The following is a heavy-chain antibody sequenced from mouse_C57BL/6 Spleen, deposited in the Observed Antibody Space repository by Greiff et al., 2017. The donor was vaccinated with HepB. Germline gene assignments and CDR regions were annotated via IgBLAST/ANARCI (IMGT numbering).Heavy chain of an antibody. Sequence: EVKLQESGPGLVKPSQSLSLTCSVTGYSITSGYYWNWIRQFPGNKLEWMGYISYDGSNNYNPSLKNRISITRDTSKNQFFLKLNSVTTEDTATYYCARDRAVVAPFAYWGQGTLVTVSA. CDR3: ARDRAVVAPFAY. J-gene: IGHJ3*01. V-gene: IGHV3-6*01. CDR1: GYSITSGYY. D-gene: IGHD1-1*01. CDR2: ISYDGSN.